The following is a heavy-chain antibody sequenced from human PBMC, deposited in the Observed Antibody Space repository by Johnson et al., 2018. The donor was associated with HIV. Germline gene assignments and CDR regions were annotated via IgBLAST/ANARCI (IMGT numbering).Heavy chain of an antibody. CDR1: GFTFSSYG. J-gene: IGHJ3*02. CDR2: ISYDGSNK. D-gene: IGHD2-2*01. Sequence: VQLVESGGGVVQPGKSLRLSCAASGFTFSSYGMHWVRQAPGKGLEWVAVISYDGSNKYYADSVKGRFTISRDNSKNTLYLQMNSLGAEDTAVYYCARERYCSSTSCYFSRPPDAFYIWGQGTMVTVS. V-gene: IGHV3-30*19. CDR3: ARERYCSSTSCYFSRPPDAFYI.